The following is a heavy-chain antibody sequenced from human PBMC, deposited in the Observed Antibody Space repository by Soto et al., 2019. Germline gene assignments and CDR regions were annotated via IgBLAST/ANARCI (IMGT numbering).Heavy chain of an antibody. J-gene: IGHJ4*02. D-gene: IGHD3-22*01. CDR1: VYSFTSYW. CDR3: ARQFKSQDSSVYYYATGVFDY. CDR2: IYPGDSHT. V-gene: IGHV5-51*01. Sequence: GESLKISCKGSVYSFTSYWIGWVRQMPVKGLEWMGIIYPGDSHTRYSPSFQGQVTISADKSISTAYLQWSGLKASDTAMYYCARQFKSQDSSVYYYATGVFDYSAQGTLVTVSS.